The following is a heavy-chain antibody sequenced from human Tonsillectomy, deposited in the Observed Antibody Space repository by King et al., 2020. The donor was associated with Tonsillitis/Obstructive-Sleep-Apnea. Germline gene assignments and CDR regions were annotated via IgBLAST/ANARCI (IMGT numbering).Heavy chain of an antibody. CDR3: ARDAGGRSSCVRTDYYYDCVDV. CDR2: INPSAGST. Sequence: VQLVESGAEVKKPGASVKVSCTASGYTFNSYFIHWVRQAPGQGLEWMGIINPSAGSTSFAQKFQGRVTMTRDTSTSTVYMELSSLRSDDTAVYYCARDAGGRSSCVRTDYYYDCVDVWGEGTTLTVSS. J-gene: IGHJ6*03. D-gene: IGHD6-6*01. V-gene: IGHV1-46*02. CDR1: GYTFNSYF.